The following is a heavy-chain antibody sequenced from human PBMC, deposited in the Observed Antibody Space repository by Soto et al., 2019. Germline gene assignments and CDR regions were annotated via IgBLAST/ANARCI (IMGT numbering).Heavy chain of an antibody. Sequence: SETLSLTCAVYGGSFSGYYWNWIRQPPGKGLEWIGEINHSGSTNYNPSLKSRVTISVDTSKNQFSLKLSSVTAADTAVYYCVRVSGIYNSGMDVWGQGTTVSVSS. V-gene: IGHV4-34*01. D-gene: IGHD3-10*01. J-gene: IGHJ6*02. CDR1: GGSFSGYY. CDR3: VRVSGIYNSGMDV. CDR2: INHSGST.